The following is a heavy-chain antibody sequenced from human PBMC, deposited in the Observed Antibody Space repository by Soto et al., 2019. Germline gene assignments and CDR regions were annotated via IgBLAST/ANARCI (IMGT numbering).Heavy chain of an antibody. CDR2: IDPVDSDD. D-gene: IGHD3-22*01. CDR3: ARRALDPRGHYYPYNWFDS. V-gene: IGHV5-51*01. J-gene: IGHJ5*01. CDR1: GYIFTKHW. Sequence: PGESLKISCQGSGYIFTKHWIAWVRQKPGKGLEWIGIIDPVDSDDRYSPSFEGQVTISVDKSNNTAFLRWDKLKTSDTATYFCARRALDPRGHYYPYNWFDSRGQGTQVTVSS.